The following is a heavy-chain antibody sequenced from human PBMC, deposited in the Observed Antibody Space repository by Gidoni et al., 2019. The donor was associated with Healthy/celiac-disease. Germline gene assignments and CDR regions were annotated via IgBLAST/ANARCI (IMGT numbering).Heavy chain of an antibody. J-gene: IGHJ6*02. CDR3: ARSYCGGDCYYRSYYGMDV. V-gene: IGHV4-34*01. CDR1: GGSFSGYY. D-gene: IGHD2-21*01. CDR2: INHSGSP. Sequence: QVQLQQWGAGLLKPSETLSLTCSVYGGSFSGYYWSWIRQPPGKVLEWIGEINHSGSPNYNPSLKSRVTISVDTAKNQFSLKLSSVTAADTAVYYWARSYCGGDCYYRSYYGMDVWGQGTTVTVSS.